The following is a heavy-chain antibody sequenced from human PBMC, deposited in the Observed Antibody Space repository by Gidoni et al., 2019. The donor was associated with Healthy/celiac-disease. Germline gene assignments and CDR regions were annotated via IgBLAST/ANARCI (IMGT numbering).Heavy chain of an antibody. CDR3: ARDRCSSTSCALDAFDI. V-gene: IGHV3-7*01. J-gene: IGHJ3*02. D-gene: IGHD2-2*01. CDR2: IKQDGSEK. Sequence: EVQLVESGGGLVQPGGSLRLSCAASGFTFSSYWMSWVRQAPGKGLEWVANIKQDGSEKYYVDSVKGRFTISRDNAKNSLYLQMNSLRAEDTAVYYCARDRCSSTSCALDAFDIWGQGTMVTVSS. CDR1: GFTFSSYW.